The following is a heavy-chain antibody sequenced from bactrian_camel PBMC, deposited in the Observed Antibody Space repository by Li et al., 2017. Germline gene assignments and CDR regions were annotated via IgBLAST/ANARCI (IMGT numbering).Heavy chain of an antibody. CDR3: ATSAMKYYSGYVPLIP. V-gene: IGHV3S40*01. CDR2: INTGGGST. CDR1: GFTFSMYD. D-gene: IGHD4*01. J-gene: IGHJ4*01. Sequence: VQLVESGGGLVQPGGSLRLSCAASGFTFSMYDMSWVRQAPGKGLEWVSGINTGGGSTYYGDSVKGRFTISRDNAKNTLWLQMNSLKTEDTGVYYCATSAMKYYSGYVPLIPGGQGTQVTVS.